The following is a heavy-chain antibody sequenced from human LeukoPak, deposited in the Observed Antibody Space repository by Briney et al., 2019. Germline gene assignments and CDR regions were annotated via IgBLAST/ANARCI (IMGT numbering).Heavy chain of an antibody. CDR2: IYYSGST. V-gene: IGHV4-38-2*02. CDR1: GYSISSGYY. J-gene: IGHJ6*02. D-gene: IGHD3-16*02. CDR3: ARDSGYDYVWGSYRPLLYYGMDV. Sequence: PSETLSLTCTVSGYSISSGYYWGWIRQPPGKGLEWIGYIYYSGSTYYNPSLKSRVTISVDKSKNQFSLKLSSVTAADTAVYYCARDSGYDYVWGSYRPLLYYGMDVWGQGTTVTVSS.